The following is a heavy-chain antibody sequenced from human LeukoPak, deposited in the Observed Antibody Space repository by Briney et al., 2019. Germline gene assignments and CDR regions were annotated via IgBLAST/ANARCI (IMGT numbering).Heavy chain of an antibody. CDR2: MNPNSGNT. Sequence: EASVKVSCKASGYTFTSYDINWVRQATGQGLEWMGWMNPNSGNTGYAQKFQGRVTMTRNTSISTAYMELSSLRSEDTAVYYCARSRMVRGVIATPIDYWGQGTLVTVSS. V-gene: IGHV1-8*01. J-gene: IGHJ4*02. CDR1: GYTFTSYD. CDR3: ARSRMVRGVIATPIDY. D-gene: IGHD3-10*01.